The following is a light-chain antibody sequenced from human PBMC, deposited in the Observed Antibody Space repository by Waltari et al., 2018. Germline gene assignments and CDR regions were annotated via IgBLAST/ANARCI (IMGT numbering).Light chain of an antibody. Sequence: QSALTQPRSVSGSPGQSVTISCTGTSSDVGSYNYVSLYQQYPGKVPKLMIYDVSKRPSGVPDRFSGSKSGNTASLTISGLQAEDEADYYCCSYAGSYVVFGGGTKLTVL. V-gene: IGLV2-11*01. CDR3: CSYAGSYVV. J-gene: IGLJ2*01. CDR1: SSDVGSYNY. CDR2: DVS.